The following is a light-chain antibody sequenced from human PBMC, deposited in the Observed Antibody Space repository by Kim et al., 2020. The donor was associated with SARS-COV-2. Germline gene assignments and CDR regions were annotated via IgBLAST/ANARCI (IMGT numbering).Light chain of an antibody. CDR2: GAS. V-gene: IGKV3-15*01. CDR3: QQYNNWPPMYT. Sequence: EIVMTQSPATLSVSPGERATLSCRASQSVSSNLAWYQQKPGQAPRLLIYGASTRATGIPARFSGSGSGTEFTLTISNLQSEDFAVYYCQQYNNWPPMYTFGQGTKLEI. CDR1: QSVSSN. J-gene: IGKJ2*01.